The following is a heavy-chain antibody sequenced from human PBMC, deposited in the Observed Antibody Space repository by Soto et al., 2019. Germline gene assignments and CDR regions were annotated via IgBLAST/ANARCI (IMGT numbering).Heavy chain of an antibody. J-gene: IGHJ5*02. Sequence: QVQLVQSGAEVKKPGSSVKVSCKASGGTFSSYAISWVRQAPGQGLEWMGGIIPIFGTPNYAQKFQGRVTITADESTSTAYMELSSLSSEDTAVYYCARPTRYYYDSSGQSAWFDPWGQGTLVTVSS. D-gene: IGHD3-22*01. CDR3: ARPTRYYYDSSGQSAWFDP. CDR2: IIPIFGTP. CDR1: GGTFSSYA. V-gene: IGHV1-69*12.